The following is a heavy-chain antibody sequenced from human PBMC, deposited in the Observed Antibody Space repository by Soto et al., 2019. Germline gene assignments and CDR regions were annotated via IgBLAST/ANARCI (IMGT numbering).Heavy chain of an antibody. CDR3: AREYTAWPLAYGLDV. D-gene: IGHD2-2*02. CDR2: ISSRSDI. CDR1: GFTFSTYS. J-gene: IGHJ6*02. V-gene: IGHV3-21*01. Sequence: KTGGSLRLSCVGSGFTFSTYSINWVRQAPGKGLEWVSSISSRSDIYYADSVKGRFTISRDNAKNSVSLQMNSLRAEDTAVYYCAREYTAWPLAYGLDVWGQGTTVTV.